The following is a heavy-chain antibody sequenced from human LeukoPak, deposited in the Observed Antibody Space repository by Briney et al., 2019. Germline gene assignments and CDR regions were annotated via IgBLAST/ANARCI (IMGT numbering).Heavy chain of an antibody. D-gene: IGHD6-13*01. CDR2: IYHSGST. CDR1: GYSISSGYY. J-gene: IGHJ4*02. Sequence: SETLSLTCTVSGYSISSGYYWGWIRQPPGKGLEWIGSIYHSGSTYYNPSLKSRVTISVDTSKNQFSLKLSSVTAADMAVYYCARDHSSSSEDYWGQGTLVTVSS. V-gene: IGHV4-38-2*02. CDR3: ARDHSSSSEDY.